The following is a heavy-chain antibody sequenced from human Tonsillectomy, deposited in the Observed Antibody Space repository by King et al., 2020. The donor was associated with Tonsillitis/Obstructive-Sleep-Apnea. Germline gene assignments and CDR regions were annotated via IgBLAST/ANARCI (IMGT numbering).Heavy chain of an antibody. D-gene: IGHD4-23*01. Sequence: VQLVESGGGVVQPGRSLRLSCAASGFTFSSYGMHWVRQAPGKGLEWVAVVWYDGSNKYYADSVKGRFTISRDSSKNTLYLQMNSLRAEDTAVYYCARDDFGGNSGVDYWGQGPLVTVSS. CDR2: VWYDGSNK. V-gene: IGHV3-33*01. CDR1: GFTFSSYG. J-gene: IGHJ4*02. CDR3: ARDDFGGNSGVDY.